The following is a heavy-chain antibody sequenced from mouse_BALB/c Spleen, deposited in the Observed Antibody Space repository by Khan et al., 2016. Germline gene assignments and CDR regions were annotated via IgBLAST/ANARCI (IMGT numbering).Heavy chain of an antibody. CDR1: GYTFNSCW. D-gene: IGHD6-1*01. J-gene: IGHJ3*01. CDR2: ILPGTDTT. V-gene: IGHV1-9*01. CDR3: AREEFGSLCVY. Sequence: QVQLQQSGAELMKPGASVKISCKATGYTFNSCWIEWVKQRPGHGLEWIGEILPGTDTTDYNEKFKDRAAFTADTSSNTAYMQLSSLTSEDSAVYYCAREEFGSLCVYWGQGTLVTVSA.